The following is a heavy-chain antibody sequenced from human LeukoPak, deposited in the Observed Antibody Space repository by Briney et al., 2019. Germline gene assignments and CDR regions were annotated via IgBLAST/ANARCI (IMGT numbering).Heavy chain of an antibody. CDR3: ARLYYYDSSGYYHPHFDY. J-gene: IGHJ4*02. V-gene: IGHV4-4*02. Sequence: PGGSLRLSCAASGFTFDDYGMSWVRQPPGKGLEWIGEIYHSGSTNYNPSLKSRVTISVDKSKNQFSLKLSSVTAADTAVYYCARLYYYDSSGYYHPHFDYWGQGTLVTVSS. CDR1: GFTFDDYGM. D-gene: IGHD3-22*01. CDR2: IYHSGST.